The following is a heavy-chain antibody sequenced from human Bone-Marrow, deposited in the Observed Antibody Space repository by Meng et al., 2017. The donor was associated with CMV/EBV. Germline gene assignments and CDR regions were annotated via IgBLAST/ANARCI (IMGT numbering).Heavy chain of an antibody. D-gene: IGHD3-10*01. CDR3: ARAMVRGVQRYFDY. CDR1: GGSISSYY. J-gene: IGHJ4*02. Sequence: GQCQKSGPGLVKPSETLSRTCTVSGGSISSYYWSWIRQPAGKGLEWIGRIYTSGSTNYNPSLKSRVTMSVDTSKNQFSLKLSSVTAADTAVYYCARAMVRGVQRYFDYWGQGTLVTVSS. V-gene: IGHV4-4*07. CDR2: IYTSGST.